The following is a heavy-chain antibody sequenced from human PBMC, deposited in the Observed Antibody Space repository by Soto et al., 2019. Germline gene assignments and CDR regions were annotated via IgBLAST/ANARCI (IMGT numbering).Heavy chain of an antibody. CDR3: ATGEIRVAAAVGYYYGKEV. D-gene: IGHD6-13*01. CDR1: GGTFSSYA. Sequence: SVKVSCKASGGTFSSYAISWVRQAPGQGLEWMGGIIPIFGTANYAQKFQGRVTITADESTSTAYMELSSLRSEDTAVYYCATGEIRVAAAVGYYYGKEVWRQGTTVTVAS. V-gene: IGHV1-69*13. CDR2: IIPIFGTA. J-gene: IGHJ6*02.